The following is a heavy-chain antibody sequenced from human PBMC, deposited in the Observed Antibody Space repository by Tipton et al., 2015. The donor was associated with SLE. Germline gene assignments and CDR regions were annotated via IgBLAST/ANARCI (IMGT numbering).Heavy chain of an antibody. D-gene: IGHD3-16*01. J-gene: IGHJ6*02. CDR1: GGSISSGGYY. CDR3: AGPGVGDYYYGMDV. CDR2: IYYSGST. V-gene: IGHV4-31*03. Sequence: TLSLTGNVSGGSISSGGYYWSWIRQHPGKGLEWIGYIYYSGSTYYNPSLKSRVTISVDTSKNQFSLKLSSVTAADTAVYYCAGPGVGDYYYGMDVWGQGTTVTVSS.